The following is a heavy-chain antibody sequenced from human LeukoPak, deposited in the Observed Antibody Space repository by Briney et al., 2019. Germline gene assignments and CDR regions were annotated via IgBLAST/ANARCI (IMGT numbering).Heavy chain of an antibody. CDR3: ARAPLIYGGNSHFDY. J-gene: IGHJ4*02. CDR2: ISAYNGNT. V-gene: IGHV1-18*01. D-gene: IGHD4-23*01. Sequence: PEASVKVSCKVSGYTLTELSMHWVRQAPGQGLEWMGWISAYNGNTNYAQKLQGRVTMTTDTSTSTAYMELRSLRSDDTAVYYCARAPLIYGGNSHFDYWGQGTLVTVSS. CDR1: GYTLTELS.